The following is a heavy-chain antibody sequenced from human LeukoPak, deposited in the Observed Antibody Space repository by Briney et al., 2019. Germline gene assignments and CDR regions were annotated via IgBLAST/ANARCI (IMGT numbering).Heavy chain of an antibody. J-gene: IGHJ4*02. CDR1: GGSISNYY. CDR3: AREHKDYDGDGYYYGY. Sequence: PSETLSLTCSVCGGSISNYYWSWIRQPAGKGLELIGRIYSGRNPDHNPSLKSRVTMSLDSSKNQFSLKLTSVTAADTAVYYCAREHKDYDGDGYYYGYWGQGTLVT. V-gene: IGHV4-4*07. D-gene: IGHD2-21*02. CDR2: IYSGRNP.